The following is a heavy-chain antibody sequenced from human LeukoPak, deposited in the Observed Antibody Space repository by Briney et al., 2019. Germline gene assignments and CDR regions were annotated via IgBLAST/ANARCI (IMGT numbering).Heavy chain of an antibody. Sequence: SETLSLTCTVSGGSISSSSYYWGWIRQPPGKGLEWIGSIYYSGSTYYNPSLKSRVTISVDTSKNQFSLKLSSVTAADTAVYYCARTCSSTSCYTYYYYYMDVWGKGTTVTVSS. CDR1: GGSISSSSYY. CDR3: ARTCSSTSCYTYYYYYMDV. CDR2: IYYSGST. D-gene: IGHD2-2*02. V-gene: IGHV4-39*07. J-gene: IGHJ6*03.